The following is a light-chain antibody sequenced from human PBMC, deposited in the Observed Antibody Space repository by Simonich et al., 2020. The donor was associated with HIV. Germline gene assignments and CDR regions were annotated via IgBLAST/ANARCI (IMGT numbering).Light chain of an antibody. CDR1: QSLLYSSNNKNY. Sequence: DIVMTQSPDSLAVSLGERATINCKSSQSLLYSSNNKNYLAWYQQKPGQPPKLLIYWASTRESVVPDRFSGRGSGTDFTLTISSLQAEDVAVYYCQQYYDSPYTFGQGTKLEIK. CDR3: QQYYDSPYT. CDR2: WAS. J-gene: IGKJ2*01. V-gene: IGKV4-1*01.